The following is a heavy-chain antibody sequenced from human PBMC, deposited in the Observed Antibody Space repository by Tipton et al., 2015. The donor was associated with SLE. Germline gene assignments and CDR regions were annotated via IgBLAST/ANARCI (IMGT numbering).Heavy chain of an antibody. V-gene: IGHV4-59*12. J-gene: IGHJ3*02. Sequence: LSLTCTVSGGSISSYYWSWIRQPPGKELDWIGYIYYSGSTNYNPSLKSRVTISVDTSKNQFSLKLSSVTAADTAVYYFARVWGVITTPGAFDIWGQGTMVTVSS. D-gene: IGHD3-22*01. CDR3: ARVWGVITTPGAFDI. CDR2: IYYSGST. CDR1: GGSISSYY.